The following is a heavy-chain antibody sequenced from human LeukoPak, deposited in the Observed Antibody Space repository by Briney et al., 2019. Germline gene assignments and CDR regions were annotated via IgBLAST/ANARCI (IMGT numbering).Heavy chain of an antibody. CDR3: ARGEGSSWFYYYYYMDV. Sequence: GGSLRLSCAASGFTFSSYAMSWVRQAPGKGLEWVSAFSGSGGSTYYADSVKGRFTISRDNAKNSLYLQMNSLRAEDTAVYYCARGEGSSWFYYYYYMDVWGKGTTVTVSS. CDR1: GFTFSSYA. J-gene: IGHJ6*03. D-gene: IGHD6-13*01. V-gene: IGHV3-23*01. CDR2: FSGSGGST.